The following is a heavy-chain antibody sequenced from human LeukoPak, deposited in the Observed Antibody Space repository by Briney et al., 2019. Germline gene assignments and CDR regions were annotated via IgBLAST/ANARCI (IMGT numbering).Heavy chain of an antibody. Sequence: SETLSRTCTVSGGSISSGNYYWSWIRQPPGKGVEWIGYICHSGSPYYNPSLKSRFTISLDRSKNQFSLKLSPVTAADTAVYYCARDYSIAAAGTGFDYCGQGALVPVSS. CDR2: ICHSGSP. J-gene: IGHJ4*02. CDR3: ARDYSIAAAGTGFDY. CDR1: GGSISSGNYY. D-gene: IGHD6-13*01. V-gene: IGHV4-30-2*01.